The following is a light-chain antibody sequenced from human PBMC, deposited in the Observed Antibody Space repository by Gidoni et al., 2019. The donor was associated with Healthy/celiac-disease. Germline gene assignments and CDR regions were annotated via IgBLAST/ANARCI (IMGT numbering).Light chain of an antibody. CDR1: NIGSKS. Sequence: YVLTQPPSVSVAPGQTARITCGGNNIGSKSVHWYQQKPGQAPVLVVYDDRDRPSGIPERFSGSNSGNTATLTISRVEAGDEADYYCQVWDSSSDHVVFGGGTKLTVL. CDR2: DDR. V-gene: IGLV3-21*02. J-gene: IGLJ2*01. CDR3: QVWDSSSDHVV.